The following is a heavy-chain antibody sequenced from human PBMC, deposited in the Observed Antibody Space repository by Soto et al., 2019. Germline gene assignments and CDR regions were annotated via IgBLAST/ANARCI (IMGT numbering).Heavy chain of an antibody. CDR3: ARAGSTWRYFFDY. Sequence: WTWIRQPPGKGLEWVGYVYYSRTTYYNPSLQSRVTISVDTSKNQFSLKVKSVTAADTAIYYCARAGSTWRYFFDYWGQGSLVTVSS. J-gene: IGHJ4*02. D-gene: IGHD6-13*01. CDR2: VYYSRTT. V-gene: IGHV4-59*01.